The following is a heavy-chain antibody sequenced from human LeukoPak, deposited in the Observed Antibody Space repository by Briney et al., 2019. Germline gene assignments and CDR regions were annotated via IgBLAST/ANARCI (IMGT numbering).Heavy chain of an antibody. Sequence: PGGSLRLSCAASGFTLSNSWMHWVRQAPGKWLVWVSRTNGDGSDTSYADSVKGRFTISRDSATNTLYLQMNSLRAEDTAIYYCVRDGEYSHGIDFDYWGQGTLVTVSP. D-gene: IGHD5-18*01. V-gene: IGHV3-74*01. CDR2: TNGDGSDT. CDR1: GFTLSNSW. J-gene: IGHJ4*02. CDR3: VRDGEYSHGIDFDY.